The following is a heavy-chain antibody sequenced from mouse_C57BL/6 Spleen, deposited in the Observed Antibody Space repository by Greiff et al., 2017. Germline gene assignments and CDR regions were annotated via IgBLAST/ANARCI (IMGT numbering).Heavy chain of an antibody. CDR3: ARQAYGNYGYFDV. Sequence: DVKLVESGGDLVKPGGSLKLSCAASGFTFSSYGMSWVRQTPDKRLEWVATISSGGSYTYYPDSVKGRFTISRDNAKNTLYLQRSSLKSEDTAMYYGARQAYGNYGYFDVWGTGTTVTVSS. CDR2: ISSGGSYT. D-gene: IGHD2-1*01. J-gene: IGHJ1*03. V-gene: IGHV5-6*02. CDR1: GFTFSSYG.